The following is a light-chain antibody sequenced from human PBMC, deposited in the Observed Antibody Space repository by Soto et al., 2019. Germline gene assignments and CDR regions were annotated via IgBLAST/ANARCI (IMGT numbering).Light chain of an antibody. Sequence: EIVMTQSPATLSVSPGERATLSCRASQSVSSNLAWYQQQPGQAPRLLIYGSSTRATGFPAWFSGSGSGTEFTLTISSLQSEDFAVYYCQQYNNWPLTFGGGTKVDIK. V-gene: IGKV3-15*01. J-gene: IGKJ4*01. CDR1: QSVSSN. CDR3: QQYNNWPLT. CDR2: GSS.